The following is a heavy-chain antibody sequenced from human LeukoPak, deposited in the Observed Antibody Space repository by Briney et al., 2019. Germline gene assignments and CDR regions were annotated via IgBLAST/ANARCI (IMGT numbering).Heavy chain of an antibody. CDR3: ARDRYGAYEYYYYYYGMDV. CDR2: ISSSSSTI. D-gene: IGHD4-17*01. J-gene: IGHJ6*02. Sequence: GGSLRLSCAASGFTFSSYSMNWVRQAPGKGLEWVSYISSSSSTIYYADSVKGRFTISRDNAKNSLYLQMNSLRAEDTAVYYCARDRYGAYEYYYYYYGMDVWGQGTTVTVSS. V-gene: IGHV3-48*01. CDR1: GFTFSSYS.